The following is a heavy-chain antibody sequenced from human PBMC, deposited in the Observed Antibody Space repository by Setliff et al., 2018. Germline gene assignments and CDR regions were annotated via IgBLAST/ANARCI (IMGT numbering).Heavy chain of an antibody. CDR3: ARESEEGSWLLDQKCYFDY. J-gene: IGHJ4*02. CDR2: IIPILGIA. Sequence: EASVKVSCKASGGTFSSYAISWVRQAPGQGLEWMGGIIPILGIANYAQKFQGRVTITADKSTSTAYMELSSLRSEDTAVYYCARESEEGSWLLDQKCYFDYWGQGTLVTVSS. D-gene: IGHD6-13*01. CDR1: GGTFSSYA. V-gene: IGHV1-69*10.